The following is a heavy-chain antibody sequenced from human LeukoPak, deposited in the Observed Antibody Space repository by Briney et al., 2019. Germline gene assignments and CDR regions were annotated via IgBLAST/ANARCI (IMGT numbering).Heavy chain of an antibody. Sequence: SETLSLTCDISGDSISSYYWSWVRQPPGKGLEWIGYIYNSGSIHYNPSLKSRVSISVDTSKNQFSLNLGSVTAADTAVYYCASSLVHFFDYWGQGTLVTVSS. D-gene: IGHD6-13*01. CDR2: IYNSGSI. J-gene: IGHJ4*02. CDR1: GDSISSYY. V-gene: IGHV4-59*01. CDR3: ASSLVHFFDY.